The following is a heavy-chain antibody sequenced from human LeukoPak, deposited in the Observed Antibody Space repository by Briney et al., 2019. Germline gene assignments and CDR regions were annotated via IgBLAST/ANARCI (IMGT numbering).Heavy chain of an antibody. D-gene: IGHD6-6*01. CDR3: ARDPYSSSSIVTSEREGDDY. V-gene: IGHV1-46*01. CDR2: INPSGGST. Sequence: GASVKVSCKASGYTFTSYYMHWVRQAPGQGLEWMGIINPSGGSTSYAQKFQGRVTITADKSTSTAYMELSSLRSEDTAVYYCARDPYSSSSIVTSEREGDDYWGQGTLVTVSS. J-gene: IGHJ4*02. CDR1: GYTFTSYY.